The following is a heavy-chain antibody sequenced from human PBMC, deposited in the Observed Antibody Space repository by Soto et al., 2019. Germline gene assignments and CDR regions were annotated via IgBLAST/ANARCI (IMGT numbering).Heavy chain of an antibody. Sequence: PGGSLRLSCAASGFTVSSNYMSWVRQAPGKGLEWVSVIYSGGSTYYADSVKGRFTISRDNSKNTLYLQMNTLRAEDTAVYYCAKEERAYASGSYYNWGQGTLVTVSS. CDR1: GFTVSSNY. CDR3: AKEERAYASGSYYN. D-gene: IGHD3-10*01. CDR2: IYSGGST. V-gene: IGHV3-66*01. J-gene: IGHJ4*02.